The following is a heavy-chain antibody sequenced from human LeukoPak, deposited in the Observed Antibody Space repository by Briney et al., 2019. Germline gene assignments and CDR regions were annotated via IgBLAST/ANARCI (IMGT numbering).Heavy chain of an antibody. CDR3: ATRSRDGYNYRYYYYYMDV. CDR1: GGSISSYN. CDR2: IYYSGST. V-gene: IGHV4-59*01. Sequence: SEALSHTPIDPGGSISSYNWSCSRQPPRKRLGCMWHIYYSGSTNSNPSLKNRVTVSVDTSKNQSSLKLNSVTAADTAVYYCATRSRDGYNYRYYYYYMDVWGKGTTVTVSS. D-gene: IGHD5-24*01. J-gene: IGHJ6*03.